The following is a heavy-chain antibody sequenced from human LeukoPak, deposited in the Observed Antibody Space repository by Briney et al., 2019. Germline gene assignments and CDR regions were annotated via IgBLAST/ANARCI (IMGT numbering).Heavy chain of an antibody. D-gene: IGHD4-11*01. CDR3: ARGRVSSSTWYSTYYYFFYMDF. CDR1: DDSITMYY. J-gene: IGHJ6*03. Sequence: SETLSLTCTVSDDSITMYYWTWIRQPPGKGLEWIGHVDHTGSTKFNPSLNGRVSISRDTSNNFFSLRLRSVTAADTAVYFCARGRVSSSTWYSTYYYFFYMDFWGKGTTVTVSS. V-gene: IGHV4-59*01. CDR2: VDHTGST.